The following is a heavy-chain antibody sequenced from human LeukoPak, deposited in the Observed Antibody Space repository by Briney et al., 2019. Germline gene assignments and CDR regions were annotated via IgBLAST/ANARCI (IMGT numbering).Heavy chain of an antibody. J-gene: IGHJ3*02. Sequence: GGSLRLSCAASGFTFSSYWMHWVRQAPGKGLVWVSRINSDGSSTSYADSVKGRFTIPRDNAKNTLYLQMNSLRAEDTAVYYCARVAQYCSSTSYYIDAFDIWGQGTMVTVSS. CDR1: GFTFSSYW. D-gene: IGHD2-2*02. CDR2: INSDGSST. V-gene: IGHV3-74*01. CDR3: ARVAQYCSSTSYYIDAFDI.